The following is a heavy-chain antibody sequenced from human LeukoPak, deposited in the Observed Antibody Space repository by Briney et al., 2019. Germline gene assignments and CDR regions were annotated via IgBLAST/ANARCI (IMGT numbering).Heavy chain of an antibody. V-gene: IGHV3-48*01. CDR1: GFTFSSYS. CDR2: ISYTDYTE. D-gene: IGHD5-18*01. Sequence: SGGSLRLSCAASGFTFSSYSMNWVRQAPGKGLEWVSYISYTDYTEHYADSVKGRFTISRDNARNSLYLQMNSLRAEDTAVYYCARDPHSLDYWGRGTLVTVSS. J-gene: IGHJ4*02. CDR3: ARDPHSLDY.